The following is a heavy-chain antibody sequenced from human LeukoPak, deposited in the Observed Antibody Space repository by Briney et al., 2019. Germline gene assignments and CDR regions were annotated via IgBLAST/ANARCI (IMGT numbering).Heavy chain of an antibody. D-gene: IGHD6-13*01. Sequence: ASVKVSCKASGYTFTSYGIIWVRQAPGQGLEWMGWINTNTGNPTYAQGFTGRFVFSLDTSVSTAYLQISSLKAEDTAVYYCARADYSSTWSHDYYYMDVWGKGTTVTVSS. CDR3: ARADYSSTWSHDYYYMDV. CDR2: INTNTGNP. V-gene: IGHV7-4-1*02. J-gene: IGHJ6*03. CDR1: GYTFTSYG.